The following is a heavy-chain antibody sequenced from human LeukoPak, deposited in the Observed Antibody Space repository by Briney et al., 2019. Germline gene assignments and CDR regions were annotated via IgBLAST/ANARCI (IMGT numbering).Heavy chain of an antibody. CDR3: ARALWFGELFRRWFDP. CDR1: GGSFSGYY. Sequence: PSETLSLTCAVCGGSFSGYYWSWIRQPPGKGLEWIGEINHSGSTNYNPSLKSRVTISVDTSKNQFSLKLSSVTAADTAVYYCARALWFGELFRRWFDPWGQGTLVTVSS. D-gene: IGHD3-10*01. J-gene: IGHJ5*02. CDR2: INHSGST. V-gene: IGHV4-34*01.